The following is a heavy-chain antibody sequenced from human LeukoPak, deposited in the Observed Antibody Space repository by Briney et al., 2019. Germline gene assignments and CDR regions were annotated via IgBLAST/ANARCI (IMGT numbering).Heavy chain of an antibody. V-gene: IGHV3-23*01. CDR1: GFTFSSYW. D-gene: IGHD3-10*01. J-gene: IGHJ4*02. CDR3: ARGRGSGSFLIDY. CDR2: ISGSGGST. Sequence: PGGSLRLSCAASGFTFSSYWMSRVRQAPGKGLEWVSAISGSGGSTYYAAPVKGRFTVSRDNSKSTLYLQMDSPRVEDTAVNFCARGRGSGSFLIDYWGQGTLVTVSS.